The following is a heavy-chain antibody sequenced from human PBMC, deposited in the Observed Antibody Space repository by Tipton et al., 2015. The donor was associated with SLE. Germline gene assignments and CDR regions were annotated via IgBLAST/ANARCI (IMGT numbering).Heavy chain of an antibody. J-gene: IGHJ4*02. CDR3: ARDMVGVTRWLDY. V-gene: IGHV3-9*01. Sequence: SLRLSCAASGFTFNNHGMHWVRQAPGKGLEWISGISWNSYSIAYADSVEGRFSISRDNAKSSLYLQMSSLRAEDTAVYYCARDMVGVTRWLDYWGQGTLVTVSS. CDR1: GFTFNNHG. CDR2: ISWNSYSI. D-gene: IGHD1-26*01.